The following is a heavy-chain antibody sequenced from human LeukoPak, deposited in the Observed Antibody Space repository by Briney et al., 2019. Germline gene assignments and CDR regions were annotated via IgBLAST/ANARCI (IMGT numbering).Heavy chain of an antibody. J-gene: IGHJ4*02. CDR1: GFTFTNYA. CDR2: ISTNGRST. V-gene: IGHV3-64D*06. Sequence: GGSLRLSCAASGFTFTNYAMHWVRQAPGKGLEFVSAISTNGRSTYYANSVKGRFTISRDNSKNTLYLQMSSLRAEDTAVYYCVKITSVTGGDCWGQGTRLTVSS. D-gene: IGHD1-1*01. CDR3: VKITSVTGGDC.